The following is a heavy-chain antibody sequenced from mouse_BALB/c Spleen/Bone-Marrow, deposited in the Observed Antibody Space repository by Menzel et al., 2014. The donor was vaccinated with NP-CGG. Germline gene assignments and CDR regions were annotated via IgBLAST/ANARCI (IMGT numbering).Heavy chain of an antibody. CDR3: AGPLYYYGSSPFYAMDY. CDR1: GFAFSSYD. J-gene: IGHJ4*01. D-gene: IGHD1-1*01. Sequence: DVKLVESGGGLVKPGGSLKLPCAASGFAFSSYDMSWVRQTPEKRLEWVAYISSGGGSTYYPDTVKGRFTISRDNAKNTLYLQMSSLKSEDTAMYYCAGPLYYYGSSPFYAMDYWGQGTSVTVSS. V-gene: IGHV5-12-1*01. CDR2: ISSGGGST.